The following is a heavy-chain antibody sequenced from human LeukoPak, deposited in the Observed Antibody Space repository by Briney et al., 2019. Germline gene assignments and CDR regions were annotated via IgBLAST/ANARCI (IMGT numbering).Heavy chain of an antibody. CDR2: INYDGST. V-gene: IGHV4-34*01. Sequence: PSETLSLTCTVYGGSFRAYYWSWIRQPPGKALEWIGEINYDGSTSYNQSLKSRVNISVDTSKNQAFLKLRSVTAADTAMYYCARGLNIKYFFDYWGQGSLVTVSS. J-gene: IGHJ4*02. CDR1: GGSFRAYY. D-gene: IGHD3-10*01. CDR3: ARGLNIKYFFDY.